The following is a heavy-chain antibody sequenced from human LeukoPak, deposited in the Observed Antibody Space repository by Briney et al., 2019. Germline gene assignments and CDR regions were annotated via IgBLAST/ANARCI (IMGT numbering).Heavy chain of an antibody. D-gene: IGHD6-13*01. J-gene: IGHJ4*02. Sequence: GGSLRLSCAASGFTFSSYGMSWVRQAPGKGLEWVSAISGSGGSTYYADSVKGRFTISRDNSKNTLYLQMNSLRAEDTAVYYCAKDGYSSSWYSRSGVYWGQGTLVTVSS. CDR3: AKDGYSSSWYSRSGVY. CDR2: ISGSGGST. V-gene: IGHV3-23*01. CDR1: GFTFSSYG.